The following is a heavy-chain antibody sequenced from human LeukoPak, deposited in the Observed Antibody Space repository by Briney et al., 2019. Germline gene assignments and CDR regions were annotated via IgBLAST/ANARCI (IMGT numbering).Heavy chain of an antibody. Sequence: SETLPLTCAVYGGSFSGYYWSWIRQPPGKGLEWIGEINHSGSTNYNPSLKSRVTISVDTSKNQFSLKLSSVTAADTAAYYCARGRLRYFDWLSNPPAYFDYWGQGTLVTVSS. CDR1: GGSFSGYY. V-gene: IGHV4-34*01. J-gene: IGHJ4*02. CDR3: ARGRLRYFDWLSNPPAYFDY. CDR2: INHSGST. D-gene: IGHD3-9*01.